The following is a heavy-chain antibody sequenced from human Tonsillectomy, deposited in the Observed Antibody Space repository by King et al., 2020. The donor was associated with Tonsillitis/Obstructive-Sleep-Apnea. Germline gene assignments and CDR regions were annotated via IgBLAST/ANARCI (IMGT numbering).Heavy chain of an antibody. Sequence: QLVQSGAEVKEPGASVKVSCKASGYTFTNSGISWVRQAPGQGLEWMAWISAHNGHTNYAQKLQGRVTMTTDTSTSTAYMELRSLRSDDTAVYYCARDSMGHYYDSSDYYTFNYWGQGTLVTVSS. J-gene: IGHJ4*02. D-gene: IGHD3-22*01. V-gene: IGHV1-18*01. CDR1: GYTFTNSG. CDR2: ISAHNGHT. CDR3: ARDSMGHYYDSSDYYTFNY.